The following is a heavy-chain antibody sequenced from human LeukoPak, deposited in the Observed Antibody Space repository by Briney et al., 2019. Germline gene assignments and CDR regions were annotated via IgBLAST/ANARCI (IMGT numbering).Heavy chain of an antibody. CDR2: IHYSGST. CDR1: GGSTSSYY. V-gene: IGHV4-59*12. CDR3: ARLSTVTTSFDY. J-gene: IGHJ4*02. D-gene: IGHD4-17*01. Sequence: SETLSLTCTVTGGSTSSYYWSWVRQPPGKGLEYIGYIHYSGSTNYNPSLKSRVTMSVDTSKNQFSLKLSSVTAADTAVYYCARLSTVTTSFDYWGQGTLVTVSS.